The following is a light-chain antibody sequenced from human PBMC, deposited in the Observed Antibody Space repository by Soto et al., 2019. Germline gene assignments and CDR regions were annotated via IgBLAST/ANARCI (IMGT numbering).Light chain of an antibody. J-gene: IGKJ4*01. V-gene: IGKV1-16*02. CDR2: AAS. Sequence: DIQVTQSPSSLSAYVGDRVTITCRASQDIGNYLAWIQQKPGKAPKSLIHAASSLQSGVPSKFSGSGSGTDFTLTINSLQPEDFATYYCQQYNSYPLTFGGGTKVEIK. CDR1: QDIGNY. CDR3: QQYNSYPLT.